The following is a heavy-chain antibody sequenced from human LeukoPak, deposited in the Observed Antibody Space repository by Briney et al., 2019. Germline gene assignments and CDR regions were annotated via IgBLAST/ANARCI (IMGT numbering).Heavy chain of an antibody. Sequence: SDTLSLTCTVSGGSISSSSYYWGWIRQPPGKGLEWIGYIYHSGSTYYNPSLKSRVTISVDRSKNQFSLKLSSVTAADTAVYYCARGGSVTPFDYWGQGTLVTVSS. CDR2: IYHSGST. J-gene: IGHJ4*02. CDR3: ARGGSVTPFDY. D-gene: IGHD3-10*01. CDR1: GGSISSSSYY. V-gene: IGHV4-39*07.